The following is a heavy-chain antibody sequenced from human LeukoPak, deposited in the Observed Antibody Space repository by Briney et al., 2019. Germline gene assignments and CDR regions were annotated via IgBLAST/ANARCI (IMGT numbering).Heavy chain of an antibody. V-gene: IGHV4-39*07. D-gene: IGHD3-10*01. CDR2: INHSGST. J-gene: IGHJ6*02. CDR3: GGRKVGVREIGYYYYGMDV. Sequence: SETLSLTCTVSGGSISSSSYYWGWIRQPPGKGLEWIGEINHSGSTNYNPSLKSRVTISVDTSKNQFSLKLSSVTAADTAVYYCGGRKVGVREIGYYYYGMDVWGQGTTVTVSS. CDR1: GGSISSSSYY.